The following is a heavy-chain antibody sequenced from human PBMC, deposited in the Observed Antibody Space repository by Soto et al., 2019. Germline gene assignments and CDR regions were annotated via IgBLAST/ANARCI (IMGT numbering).Heavy chain of an antibody. V-gene: IGHV3-30*18. Sequence: QVQLVESGGGVVQPGRSLRLSCAASGFTFSSYGMHWVRQAPGKGLEWVAVISYDGSNKYYADSVKGRFTLSRDNSKNTLYLQMNSLRAEDTAVYYCAKEYSSGWDYYGMDVWGQGTTVTVSS. CDR1: GFTFSSYG. J-gene: IGHJ6*02. CDR2: ISYDGSNK. CDR3: AKEYSSGWDYYGMDV. D-gene: IGHD6-19*01.